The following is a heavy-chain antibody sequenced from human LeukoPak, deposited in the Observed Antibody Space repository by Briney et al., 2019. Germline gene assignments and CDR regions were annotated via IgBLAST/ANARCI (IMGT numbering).Heavy chain of an antibody. CDR2: IYYSGGT. CDR3: ARAVRADYSNYPRPFDI. D-gene: IGHD4-11*01. V-gene: IGHV4-31*03. J-gene: IGHJ3*02. CDR1: GGSISSGGYY. Sequence: PSQTLSLTCTVSGGSISSGGYYWSWIRQHPGKGLEWIGYIYYSGGTYYNPSFKSRVTISVDTSKNQFSLKLSSVTAADTAVYYCARAVRADYSNYPRPFDIWGQGTMVTVSS.